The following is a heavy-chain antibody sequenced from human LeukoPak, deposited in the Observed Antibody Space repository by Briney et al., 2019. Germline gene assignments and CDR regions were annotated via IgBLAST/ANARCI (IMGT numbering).Heavy chain of an antibody. J-gene: IGHJ6*02. V-gene: IGHV3-13*01. CDR2: IGTAGDT. D-gene: IGHD3-10*01. Sequence: PGGSLRLSCAASGFTFSSYDMHWVRQAAGKGLEWVSAIGTAGDTYYPGSVKGRFTISRENAKNSLYLQMNSLRAGDTAVYYCARGGVSGSYYNDGMDVWGQGTTVTVSS. CDR3: ARGGVSGSYYNDGMDV. CDR1: GFTFSSYD.